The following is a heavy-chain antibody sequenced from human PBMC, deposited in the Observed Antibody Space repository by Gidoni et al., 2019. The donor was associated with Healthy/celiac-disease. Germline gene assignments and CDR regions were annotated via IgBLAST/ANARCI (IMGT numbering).Heavy chain of an antibody. J-gene: IGHJ6*02. CDR1: GGTFSSYT. Sequence: QVQLVQSGAEVKKPGSSVKVSCKASGGTFSSYTISWVRQAPGQGLEWMGRIIPILGIANYAQKFQGRVTITADKSTSTAYMELSSLRSEDTAVYYCARTDSYYYGMDVWGQGTTVTVSS. CDR2: IIPILGIA. CDR3: ARTDSYYYGMDV. D-gene: IGHD2-21*02. V-gene: IGHV1-69*02.